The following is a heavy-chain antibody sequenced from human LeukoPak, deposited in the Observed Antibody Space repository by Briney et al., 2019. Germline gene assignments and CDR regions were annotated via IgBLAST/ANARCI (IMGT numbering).Heavy chain of an antibody. D-gene: IGHD6-13*01. CDR3: AREGTAAAGKRRSSQFDY. CDR1: GFTFSSYG. V-gene: IGHV3-33*01. J-gene: IGHJ4*02. CDR2: IWYDGSNK. Sequence: GGSLRLSCAASGFTFSSYGMHWVRQAPGKGLEWVAVIWYDGSNKYYADSVKGRFTISRDNSKNTLYLQMNSLGAEDTAVYCCAREGTAAAGKRRSSQFDYWDQGTLVTVSS.